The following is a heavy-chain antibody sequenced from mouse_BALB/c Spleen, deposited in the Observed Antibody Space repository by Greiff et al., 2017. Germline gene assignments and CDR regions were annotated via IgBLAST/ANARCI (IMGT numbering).Heavy chain of an antibody. CDR3: ARHYGKDWYFDV. CDR1: GFTFSSYG. CDR2: ISSGGSST. D-gene: IGHD2-1*01. J-gene: IGHJ1*01. V-gene: IGHV5-6*01. Sequence: EVQGVESGGDLVKPGGSLKLSCAASGFTFSSYGMSWVRQTPDKRLEWVATISSGGSSTYYPDSVKGRFTISRDNAKNTLYLQMSSLKSEDTAMYYCARHYGKDWYFDVWGAGTTVTVSS.